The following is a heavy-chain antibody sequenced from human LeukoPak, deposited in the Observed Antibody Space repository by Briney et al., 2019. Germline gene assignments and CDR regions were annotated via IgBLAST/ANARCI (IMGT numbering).Heavy chain of an antibody. CDR1: GFTFDDYS. V-gene: IGHV3-43*01. CDR2: ISWDGGST. D-gene: IGHD3-16*02. J-gene: IGHJ4*02. Sequence: GGSLRLSCAASGFTFDDYSMHWVRQAPGKGLEWVSLISWDGGSTYYADSVKGRFTISRDNSKNTLYLQMNSLRGEDTAVYYCAKDGLYDYVWGSYRSFDYWGQGTLVTVSS. CDR3: AKDGLYDYVWGSYRSFDY.